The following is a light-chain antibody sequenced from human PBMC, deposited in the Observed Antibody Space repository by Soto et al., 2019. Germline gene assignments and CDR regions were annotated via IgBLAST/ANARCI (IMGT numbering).Light chain of an antibody. V-gene: IGLV2-14*01. CDR1: TSDVGAYDY. CDR2: DVS. CDR3: CSFAGSYTYV. J-gene: IGLJ1*01. Sequence: QSVLTQPASVSGSPGQSITISCTGTTSDVGAYDYVSWYQQHPGKAPKLMIYDVSNRPSGVSNRFSGSKSGNTASLTISGLQAEDEADYSCCSFAGSYTYVFGTGTKLTVL.